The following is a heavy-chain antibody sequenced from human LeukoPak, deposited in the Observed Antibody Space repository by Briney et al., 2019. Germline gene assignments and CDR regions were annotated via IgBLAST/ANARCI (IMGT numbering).Heavy chain of an antibody. CDR2: ISYDGSNK. Sequence: GGSLRLSCAASGFTFSSYGMHWLRQAPGKGLEWVAVISYDGSNKYYADSVKGRFTISRDNSKNTLYLQMNSLRAEDTAVYYCAKDIGGATIYYYYGMDVWGQGTTVTVSS. CDR3: AKDIGGATIYYYYGMDV. V-gene: IGHV3-30*18. CDR1: GFTFSSYG. D-gene: IGHD1-26*01. J-gene: IGHJ6*02.